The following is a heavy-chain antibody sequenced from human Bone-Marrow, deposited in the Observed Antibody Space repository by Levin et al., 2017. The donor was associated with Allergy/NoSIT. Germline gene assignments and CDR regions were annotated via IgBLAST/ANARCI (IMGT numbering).Heavy chain of an antibody. CDR2: ISHDATNK. Sequence: PGESLKISCAASGFTFRSHTFHWVRQAPGKGLEWVALISHDATNKFYADSVRGRFTISRDNFKNTVYLQLNSLRAEDTAVYYCGREFDIVDYDDTSGYPGAFDYWGQGTLVTVSS. V-gene: IGHV3-30*14. CDR3: GREFDIVDYDDTSGYPGAFDY. J-gene: IGHJ4*02. D-gene: IGHD3-22*01. CDR1: GFTFRSHT.